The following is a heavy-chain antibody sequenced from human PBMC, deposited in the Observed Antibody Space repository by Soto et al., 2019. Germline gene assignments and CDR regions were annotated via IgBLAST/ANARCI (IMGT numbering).Heavy chain of an antibody. CDR3: ARDRGLLFSENFSDYYYMDV. CDR1: GGSISSYY. J-gene: IGHJ6*03. D-gene: IGHD3-10*01. Sequence: SETLSLTCTVSGGSISSYYWSWIRQPPGKGLEWIGYIYYSGSTNYNPSLKSRVTISVDTSKNQFSLKLSSVTAADTAVYYCARDRGLLFSENFSDYYYMDVWGKGTTVTVSS. V-gene: IGHV4-59*01. CDR2: IYYSGST.